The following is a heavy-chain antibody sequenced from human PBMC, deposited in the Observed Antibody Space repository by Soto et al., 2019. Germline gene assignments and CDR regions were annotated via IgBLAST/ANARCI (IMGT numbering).Heavy chain of an antibody. CDR3: ERSYRNWGFDY. J-gene: IGHJ4*02. Sequence: GASGKVSCKASGYTFTSYDINWFGHATGQGFEWMRWMNHNSGKKGYAQKFQGRVTMTTDTYINTAYMELRSLRSEDTAVYYCERSYRNWGFDYWGLGTLVTVSS. D-gene: IGHD7-27*01. V-gene: IGHV1-8*01. CDR1: GYTFTSYD. CDR2: MNHNSGKK.